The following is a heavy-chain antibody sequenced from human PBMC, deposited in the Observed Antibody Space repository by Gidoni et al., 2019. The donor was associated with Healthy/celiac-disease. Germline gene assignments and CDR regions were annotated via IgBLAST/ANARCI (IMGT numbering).Heavy chain of an antibody. D-gene: IGHD3-10*01. V-gene: IGHV1-69*01. CDR2: IIPIFGTA. Sequence: QVQLVQSGAEVKKPRSSVKVSCKASGGTFSSYAISWVRQAPGQGFEWMGGIIPIFGTANYAQKFQGRVTITADESTSTAYMELSSLRSEDTAVYYCATWMVRGPFDIWGQGTMVTVSS. J-gene: IGHJ3*02. CDR1: GGTFSSYA. CDR3: ATWMVRGPFDI.